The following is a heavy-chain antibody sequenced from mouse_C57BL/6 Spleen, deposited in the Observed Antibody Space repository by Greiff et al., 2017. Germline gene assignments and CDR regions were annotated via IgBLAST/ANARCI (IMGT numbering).Heavy chain of an antibody. V-gene: IGHV8-12*01. CDR2: IYWDDDQ. J-gene: IGHJ4*01. D-gene: IGHD4-1*01. CDR3: ALSRLGRGYAMDY. Sequence: QVTLKVSGPGILQSSQTLSLTCSFSGFSLSTSGMGVSWIRQPSGKGLEWLAHIYWDDDQRYNPSLKSRLTISKDPSRNQVFLKITRVDTADTSTYSCALSRLGRGYAMDYWGQGTSVTVSS. CDR1: GFSLSTSGMG.